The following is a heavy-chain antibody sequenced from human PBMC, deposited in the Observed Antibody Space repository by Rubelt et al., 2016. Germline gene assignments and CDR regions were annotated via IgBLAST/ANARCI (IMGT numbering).Heavy chain of an antibody. CDR1: LFTFSTYA. V-gene: IGHV3-23*01. CDR2: ISGSGGGT. J-gene: IGHJ4*02. CDR3: AKELMLAAAPPSDY. D-gene: IGHD6-13*01. Sequence: CGGGLVQPGGSLRLSCAASLFTFSTYAISWVRHAPGKGLEWVSSISGSGGGTSSSASVKGRFTISCDNSKNTLYLQMNSLRAEDTALYYCAKELMLAAAPPSDYWGQGTLVTVSS.